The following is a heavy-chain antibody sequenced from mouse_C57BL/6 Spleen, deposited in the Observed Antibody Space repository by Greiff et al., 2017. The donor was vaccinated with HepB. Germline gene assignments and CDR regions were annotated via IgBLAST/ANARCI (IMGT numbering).Heavy chain of an antibody. CDR2: IRSKSNNYAT. V-gene: IGHV10-1*01. J-gene: IGHJ1*03. CDR1: GFSFNTYA. Sequence: EVQGVESGGGLVQPKGSLKLSCAASGFSFNTYAMNWVRQAPGKGLEWVARIRSKSNNYATYYADSVKARFTISRDDSESMLYLQMNNLKTEDTAMYYCVRPGIYYGNYDGYFDVWGTGTTVTVSS. CDR3: VRPGIYYGNYDGYFDV. D-gene: IGHD2-1*01.